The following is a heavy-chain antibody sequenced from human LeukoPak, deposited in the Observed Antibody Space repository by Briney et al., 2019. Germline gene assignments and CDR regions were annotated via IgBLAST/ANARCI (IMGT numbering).Heavy chain of an antibody. Sequence: GGSLRLSCAASGFTFSTYWMHWVRQAPGKGLVWVSRINSDGSSTDYADSVKGRFTISRDNAKNTLYLQMNSLRAEDTAIYYCGRVVATSEDWGQGILVTVST. CDR1: GFTFSTYW. V-gene: IGHV3-74*01. J-gene: IGHJ4*02. CDR2: INSDGSST. CDR3: GRVVATSED.